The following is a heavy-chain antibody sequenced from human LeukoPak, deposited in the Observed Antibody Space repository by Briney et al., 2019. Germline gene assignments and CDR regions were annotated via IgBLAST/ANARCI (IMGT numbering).Heavy chain of an antibody. Sequence: GGSLRLSCAASGFTFSSYAMSWVRQAPRKGLEWVSGLSGSGGTTYYADSVKGRFTISRDNSKSTLYLQMGSLRAEDTAVYYCAKDRSSSWYIDWFDPWGQGTLVTVSS. V-gene: IGHV3-23*01. D-gene: IGHD6-13*01. CDR2: LSGSGGTT. J-gene: IGHJ5*02. CDR3: AKDRSSSWYIDWFDP. CDR1: GFTFSSYA.